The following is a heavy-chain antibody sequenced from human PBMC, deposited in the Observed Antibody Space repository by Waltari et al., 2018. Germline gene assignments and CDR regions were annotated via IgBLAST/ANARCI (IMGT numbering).Heavy chain of an antibody. J-gene: IGHJ3*01. CDR3: ARPTTGWPKDSFDV. CDR2: FCYRGNT. CDR1: GDSINTSGYC. D-gene: IGHD6-19*01. Sequence: QVQLQESGPGLVKPSETLSLSCTVSGDSINTSGYCWGWIRQPPGKGLEWIGSFCYRGNTYSNPSVKSRVTISADASRNQFSLNLSSVTASDTAVYYCARPTTGWPKDSFDVWGQGTMVTVSS. V-gene: IGHV4-39*01.